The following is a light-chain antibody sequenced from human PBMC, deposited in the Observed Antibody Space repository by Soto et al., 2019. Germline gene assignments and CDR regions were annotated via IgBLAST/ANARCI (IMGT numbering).Light chain of an antibody. Sequence: EIVMTQSPATLSVSPGGRATLSCRASHSVDSRLAWYQEKPGQAPRLLIYDASTRATGLPARFSGSGSGTEFTLTISSLQSEDFAVYYCQHYTNWPLTFGGGTKVDIK. CDR2: DAS. CDR3: QHYTNWPLT. CDR1: HSVDSR. J-gene: IGKJ4*01. V-gene: IGKV3-15*01.